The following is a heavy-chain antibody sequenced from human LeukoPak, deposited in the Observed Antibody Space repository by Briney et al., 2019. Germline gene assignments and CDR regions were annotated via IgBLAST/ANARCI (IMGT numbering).Heavy chain of an antibody. Sequence: PSETLSLTCTVSGGSISSYYWSWIRQPPGKGLEWIGYIYYSGSTNYNPSLKSRVTISVDTSKNQFSLKLSSVTAADTAVYYCARLRYYYDSSGLYYFDYWGQGTLVTVSS. CDR1: GGSISSYY. CDR3: ARLRYYYDSSGLYYFDY. D-gene: IGHD3-22*01. V-gene: IGHV4-59*08. CDR2: IYYSGST. J-gene: IGHJ4*02.